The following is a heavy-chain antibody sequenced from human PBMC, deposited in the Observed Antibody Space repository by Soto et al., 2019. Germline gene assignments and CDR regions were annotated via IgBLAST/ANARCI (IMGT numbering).Heavy chain of an antibody. CDR2: LSRSGNTI. V-gene: IGHV3-11*01. Sequence: QVQLVESGGGLVQPGGSLRLSCAASGFTFGDYEMSWIRQAAGKGPEWVSFLSRSGNTIYYADSVKGRFSISRDNAENSLYLQMESLRVEDTATYFCVKKRSYDRTNYDHFDYWGQGTLVTVSS. CDR3: VKKRSYDRTNYDHFDY. J-gene: IGHJ4*02. CDR1: GFTFGDYE. D-gene: IGHD3-22*01.